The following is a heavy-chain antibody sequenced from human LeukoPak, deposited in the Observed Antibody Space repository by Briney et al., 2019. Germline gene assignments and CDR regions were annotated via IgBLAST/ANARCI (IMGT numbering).Heavy chain of an antibody. J-gene: IGHJ4*02. V-gene: IGHV3-21*05. D-gene: IGHD3-10*01. CDR3: ASYGSGSWEIY. CDR1: GFIFRDYT. CDR2: IRSSGADI. Sequence: RGSLRLSCAASGFIFRDYTMTWVRQAPGKGLEWVSHIRSSGADIRYADSVKGRFTISRDNAKNSLYLQMNSLRAEDTAVYYCASYGSGSWEIYWGQGTLVTVSS.